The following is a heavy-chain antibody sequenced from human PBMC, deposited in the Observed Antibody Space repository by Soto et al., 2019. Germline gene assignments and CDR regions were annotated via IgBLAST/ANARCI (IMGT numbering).Heavy chain of an antibody. CDR3: AHKSRRGSRCHTFDY. J-gene: IGHJ4*02. CDR2: IYWDDDK. D-gene: IGHD2-2*01. Sequence: QITLKESGPPLVKPSETLTLTCTFSGFSLSTSGEGVGWIRQPPGKALDWLALIYWDDDKRYSPSLESRLTLTKDTSNNQVLLTNTNMDPVDTATYYCAHKSRRGSRCHTFDYWGQGTLVTVSS. V-gene: IGHV2-5*02. CDR1: GFSLSTSGEG.